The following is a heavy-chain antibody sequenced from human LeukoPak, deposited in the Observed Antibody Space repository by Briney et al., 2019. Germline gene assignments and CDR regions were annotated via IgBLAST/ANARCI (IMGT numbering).Heavy chain of an antibody. D-gene: IGHD3-3*01. Sequence: GESLKISCKGSGYSFTSYWIGWVRQMPGKGLEWMGIIYPGDSDTRYSPSFQGQVTISADKSISTAYLQWISLKASDTAMYYCARPHYDFWSGYPYYFDYWGQGTLVTVSS. CDR2: IYPGDSDT. CDR3: ARPHYDFWSGYPYYFDY. V-gene: IGHV5-51*01. J-gene: IGHJ4*02. CDR1: GYSFTSYW.